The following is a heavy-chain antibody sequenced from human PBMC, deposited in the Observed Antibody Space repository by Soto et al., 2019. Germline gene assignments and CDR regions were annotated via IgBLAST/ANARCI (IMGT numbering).Heavy chain of an antibody. CDR1: GGSISSYY. CDR2: IYYSGST. J-gene: IGHJ6*02. D-gene: IGHD6-13*01. CDR3: ARDHPKGISAAEGDGMDV. Sequence: SETPSLTCTVSGGSISSYYWSWIRQPPGKGLEWIGYIYYSGSTNYNPSLKSRVTISVDTSKNQFSLKLSSVTAADTAVYYCARDHPKGISAAEGDGMDVWGQGTTGTVSS. V-gene: IGHV4-59*01.